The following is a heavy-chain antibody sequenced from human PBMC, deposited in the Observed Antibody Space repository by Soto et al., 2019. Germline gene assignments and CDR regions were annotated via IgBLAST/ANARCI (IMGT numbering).Heavy chain of an antibody. J-gene: IGHJ5*02. V-gene: IGHV1-3*01. CDR2: INAGNGNT. D-gene: IGHD2-15*01. Sequence: ASVKVSCKASGYTFTSYAMHWVRQAPGQRLEWMGWINAGNGNTKYSQKFQGRVTITRDTSASTAYMELSSLRSEDTAVYYCARAGWRRGVPTRLAPWGQGTLVTVSS. CDR3: ARAGWRRGVPTRLAP. CDR1: GYTFTSYA.